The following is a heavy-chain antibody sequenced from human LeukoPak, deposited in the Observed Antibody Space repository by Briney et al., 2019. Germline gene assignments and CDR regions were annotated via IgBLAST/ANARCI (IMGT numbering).Heavy chain of an antibody. V-gene: IGHV1-69*05. J-gene: IGHJ5*02. Sequence: SVKVSCKTSGGTFNNSAISWVRQAPGQGLEWLGGIMPLFGTAGYAQKFQGRVTITKVESTRTVYLELTSLTSDDTAVYDCARDVHGDYGSGWFDPWGQGTLVSVSS. CDR1: GGTFNNSA. CDR3: ARDVHGDYGSGWFDP. CDR2: IMPLFGTA. D-gene: IGHD4-17*01.